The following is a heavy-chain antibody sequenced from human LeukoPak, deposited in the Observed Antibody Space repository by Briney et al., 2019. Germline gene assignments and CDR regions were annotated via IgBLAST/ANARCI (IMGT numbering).Heavy chain of an antibody. Sequence: GGSLRLSCAASGFTFSSYSMNWARQAPGKGLEWVSCISGSGGYIYYADSVKGRFTISRDNPKNSLYLQMNSLRADDTAVYYCARARGGGYDSLDYWGQGTLVTVSS. CDR1: GFTFSSYS. J-gene: IGHJ4*02. CDR2: ISGSGGYI. CDR3: ARARGGGYDSLDY. D-gene: IGHD5-12*01. V-gene: IGHV3-21*01.